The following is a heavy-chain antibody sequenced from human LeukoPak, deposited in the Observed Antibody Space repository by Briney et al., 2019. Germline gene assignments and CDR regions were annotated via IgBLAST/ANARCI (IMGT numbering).Heavy chain of an antibody. V-gene: IGHV1-45*02. J-gene: IGHJ4*02. CDR1: GYIFTYHC. D-gene: IGHD3-10*02. CDR2: ITPFNGNN. CDR3: ASSVRGVFYFEN. Sequence: TGASVTVSCKASGYIFTYHCLHWVRQAPGQALEGMGWITPFNGNNKYAQKFHDRVAITRNTYMSTVYMELSNLRSEDTAMYYCASSVRGVFYFENWGQGNLVTVSS.